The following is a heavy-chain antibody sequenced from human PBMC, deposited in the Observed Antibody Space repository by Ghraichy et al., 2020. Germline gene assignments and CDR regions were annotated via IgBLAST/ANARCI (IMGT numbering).Heavy chain of an antibody. V-gene: IGHV4-59*08. CDR3: ARLVLLWFGDPGAFDI. Sequence: SETLSLTCTVSGGSISSYYWSWIRQPPGKGLEWIGYIYYSGSTNYNPSLKSRVTISVDTSKNQFSLKLSSVTAADTAVYYCARLVLLWFGDPGAFDIWGQGTMVTVSS. D-gene: IGHD3-10*01. CDR2: IYYSGST. CDR1: GGSISSYY. J-gene: IGHJ3*02.